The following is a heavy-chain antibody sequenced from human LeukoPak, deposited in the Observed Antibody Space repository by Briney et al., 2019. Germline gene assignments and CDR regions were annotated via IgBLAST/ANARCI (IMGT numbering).Heavy chain of an antibody. CDR3: VKGGHHFNPFYN. CDR2: IHAGGSDP. V-gene: IGHV3-23*01. CDR1: GFTFSTSP. J-gene: IGHJ4*02. Sequence: GGSLRLSCAVSGFTFSTSPMAWVRQAPGKGLEWVSSIHAGGSDPFCADSVQGRCTISRDNSKNTLSLQLNNLRAEDTAIHFCVKGGHHFNPFYNWGQGTLVTVSS.